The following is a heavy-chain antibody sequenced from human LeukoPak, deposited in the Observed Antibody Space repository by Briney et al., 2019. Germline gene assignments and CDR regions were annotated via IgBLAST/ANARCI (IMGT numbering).Heavy chain of an antibody. J-gene: IGHJ4*02. CDR2: IYYSGST. CDR1: GGSISSSSYY. V-gene: IGHV4-39*07. Sequence: SETLSLTCTVSGGSISSSSYYWGWIRQPPGKGLKWIGSIYYSGSTHYNPSLKSRVTISVDTSKNQFSLKLSSVTAADTAVYYCARDLRGYDFWSGYTIWGQGTLVTVSS. D-gene: IGHD3-3*01. CDR3: ARDLRGYDFWSGYTI.